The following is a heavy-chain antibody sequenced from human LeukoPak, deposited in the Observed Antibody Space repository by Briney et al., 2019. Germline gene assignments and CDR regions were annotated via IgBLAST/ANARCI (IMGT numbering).Heavy chain of an antibody. J-gene: IGHJ3*02. CDR3: ARAPRLRFLEWSNHDAFDI. Sequence: SVKVSCKASGYTFTGYYMHWVRQAPGQGLEWMGGIIPIFGTANYAQKFQGRVTITADESTSTAYMELSSLRSEDAAVYYCARAPRLRFLEWSNHDAFDIWGQGTMVTVSS. CDR2: IIPIFGTA. CDR1: GYTFTGYY. D-gene: IGHD3-3*01. V-gene: IGHV1-69*13.